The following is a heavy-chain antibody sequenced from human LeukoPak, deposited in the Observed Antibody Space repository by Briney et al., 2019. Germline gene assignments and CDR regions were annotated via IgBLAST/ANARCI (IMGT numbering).Heavy chain of an antibody. CDR2: INPSAGST. CDR3: ARQRDSSWFDP. D-gene: IGHD4-11*01. V-gene: IGHV1-46*01. J-gene: IGHJ5*02. CDR1: GYTFINYY. Sequence: ASVKVSCKASGYTFINYYIHWVRQAPGQGVEWMGIINPSAGSTTYAQNFQGRVTMTRDTSTNTVYMELSSLRSEDTAVYYCARQRDSSWFDPWGQGTLVTVSS.